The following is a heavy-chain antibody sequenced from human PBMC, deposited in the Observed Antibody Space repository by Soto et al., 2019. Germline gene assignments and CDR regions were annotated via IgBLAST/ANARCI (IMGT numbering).Heavy chain of an antibody. CDR1: GFTFSNAW. Sequence: EVQLVESGGDLVKPGGSLRLSCVGSGFTFSNAWMNWVRQAPGKGLEWVGRLKSKPDGGTTDYPAPVKGRFTISRDDSKNTLYLHMNSLKTEDTAVYYCTTEAGRSGWYWGQGTLVTVSS. J-gene: IGHJ4*02. CDR3: TTEAGRSGWY. D-gene: IGHD6-19*01. V-gene: IGHV3-15*01. CDR2: LKSKPDGGTT.